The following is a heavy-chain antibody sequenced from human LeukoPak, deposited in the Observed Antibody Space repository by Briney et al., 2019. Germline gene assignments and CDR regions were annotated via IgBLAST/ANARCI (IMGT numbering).Heavy chain of an antibody. Sequence: ASVKVSCKASGGTFSSYAISWVRQAPGQGLEWMGRIIPILGIANYAQKFQGRVTITADKSTSTAYMELSSLRSEDTAVYYCARVPAYYYDSSGYSNFDYWGQGTLVTVSS. CDR2: IIPILGIA. CDR1: GGTFSSYA. D-gene: IGHD3-22*01. CDR3: ARVPAYYYDSSGYSNFDY. J-gene: IGHJ4*02. V-gene: IGHV1-69*04.